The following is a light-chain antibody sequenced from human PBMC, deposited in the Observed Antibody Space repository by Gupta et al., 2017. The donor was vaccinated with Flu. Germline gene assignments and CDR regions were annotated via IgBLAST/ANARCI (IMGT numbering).Light chain of an antibody. CDR2: SNN. CDR1: SSNIGSNT. CDR3: AAWDDSLNGWV. J-gene: IGLJ3*02. Sequence: QSVLTQPPSASGTPGPRVTISCSGSSSNIGSNTVNWYQQLPGTAPKLLIYSNNQRPSGVPDRFSGSKSGTSASLAISGLQSDDEADYYCAAWDDSLNGWVFGGGTKLTVL. V-gene: IGLV1-44*01.